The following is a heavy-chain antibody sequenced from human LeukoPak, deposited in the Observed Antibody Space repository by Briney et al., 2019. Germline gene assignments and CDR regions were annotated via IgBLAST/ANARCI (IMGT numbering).Heavy chain of an antibody. D-gene: IGHD6-19*01. CDR3: VKVGYSSGWYVDY. Sequence: RGSLRLSCAAPGFTFSRYLMHWVRHAPGKRLVWVSRTNSDGKTTRYADSAKGRFTISRDNAKNTLYLQMNSLRAEDTAVYYCVKVGYSSGWYVDYWGQGTLVTVSS. CDR1: GFTFSRYL. V-gene: IGHV3-74*01. CDR2: TNSDGKTT. J-gene: IGHJ4*02.